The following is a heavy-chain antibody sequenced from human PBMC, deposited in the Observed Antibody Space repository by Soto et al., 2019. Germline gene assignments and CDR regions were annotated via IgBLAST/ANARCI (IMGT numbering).Heavy chain of an antibody. D-gene: IGHD2-21*02. CDR2: IYYSGST. CDR1: GGSISSSSYY. J-gene: IGHJ4*02. CDR3: ARQEDGDPTSVDY. Sequence: SETLSLTCTVSGGSISSSSYYWGWIRQPPGKGLEWIGSIYYSGSTYYNPSLKSRVTISVDTSKNQFSLKLSSVTAADTAVYYCARQEDGDPTSVDYWGQGTLVTVSS. V-gene: IGHV4-39*01.